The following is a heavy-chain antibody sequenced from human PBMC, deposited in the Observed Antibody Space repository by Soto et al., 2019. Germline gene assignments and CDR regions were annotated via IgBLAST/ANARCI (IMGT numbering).Heavy chain of an antibody. V-gene: IGHV4-30-2*01. CDR3: ARVPGP. CDR1: GGSISSGGYS. Sequence: QLQLQESGSGLVKPSQTLSLTCAVSGGSISSGGYSWSWIRQPPGKGLEWIGYIYHSGSTYYNPSRKSRVTTSVDRPKTQFSLKPSSVTAADTAVYYWARVPGPWGQGTLVTVSS. J-gene: IGHJ5*02. CDR2: IYHSGST.